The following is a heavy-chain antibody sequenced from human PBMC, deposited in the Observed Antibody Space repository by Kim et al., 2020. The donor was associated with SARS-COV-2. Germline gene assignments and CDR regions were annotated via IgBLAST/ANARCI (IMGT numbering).Heavy chain of an antibody. V-gene: IGHV1-18*01. J-gene: IGHJ6*02. CDR1: GYTFTSYG. D-gene: IGHD3-22*01. Sequence: ASVKVSCKASGYTFTSYGISWVRQAPGQGLEWMGWISAYNGNTNYAQKLQGRVTMTTDTSTSTAYMELRSLRSDDTAVYYCASGPEYYYDSSPPLGYYYYYGMDVWGQGTTVTVSS. CDR3: ASGPEYYYDSSPPLGYYYYYGMDV. CDR2: ISAYNGNT.